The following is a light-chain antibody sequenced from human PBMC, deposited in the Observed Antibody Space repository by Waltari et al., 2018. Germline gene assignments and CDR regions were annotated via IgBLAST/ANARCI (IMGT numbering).Light chain of an antibody. CDR1: QRVRSSY. V-gene: IGKV3-20*01. Sequence: EIVLTQSPGTLSLSPGERATLSCRASQRVRSSYLAWYQQKPGQAPRLLIYGASRRATVIPDRFSGSGSGTDFTLTISRLEPEDFAVYYCQQYGSSHTFGQGTKLEIK. CDR2: GAS. CDR3: QQYGSSHT. J-gene: IGKJ2*01.